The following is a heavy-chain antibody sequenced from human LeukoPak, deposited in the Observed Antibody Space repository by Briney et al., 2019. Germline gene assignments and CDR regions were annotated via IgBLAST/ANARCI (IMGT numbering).Heavy chain of an antibody. V-gene: IGHV1-2*02. D-gene: IGHD6-19*01. CDR3: ARVSIAVAGTPFDY. CDR1: GYTFIDYY. CDR2: INPNSGDT. Sequence: ASVKVSCKASGYTFIDYYIHLVRQAPGQGLEWMGWINPNSGDTNYAQKFQDRVTMTWDTSVSTAYMELSSLTSDDTAVYYCARVSIAVAGTPFDYWGQGTLVTVSS. J-gene: IGHJ4*02.